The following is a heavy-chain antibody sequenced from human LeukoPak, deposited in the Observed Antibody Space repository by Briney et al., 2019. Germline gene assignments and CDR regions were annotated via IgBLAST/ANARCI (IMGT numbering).Heavy chain of an antibody. Sequence: GGSLRLSCAASGFTFSSYWMSWVRQAPGKGLEWVANIKQDGSEKYYVDSVKGRFTISRDNARNSLYLQMNSLGAEDTAVYYCARGGTELVIPTYWGQGILVTVSS. J-gene: IGHJ4*02. CDR2: IKQDGSEK. D-gene: IGHD3-22*01. V-gene: IGHV3-7*01. CDR1: GFTFSSYW. CDR3: ARGGTELVIPTY.